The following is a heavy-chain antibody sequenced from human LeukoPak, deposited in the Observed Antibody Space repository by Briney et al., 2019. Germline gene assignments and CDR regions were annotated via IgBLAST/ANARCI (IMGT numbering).Heavy chain of an antibody. V-gene: IGHV3-30*18. CDR1: GFTFSSYG. CDR3: AKGDGSYYYYYGMDV. CDR2: ISYDGGNK. D-gene: IGHD1-26*01. Sequence: PGRSLRLSCAASGFTFSSYGMHWVRQAPGKGLEWVAVISYDGGNKYYADSVKGRFTISRDNSKNTLYLQMNSLRAEDTAVYYCAKGDGSYYYYYGMDVWGQGTTVTVSS. J-gene: IGHJ6*02.